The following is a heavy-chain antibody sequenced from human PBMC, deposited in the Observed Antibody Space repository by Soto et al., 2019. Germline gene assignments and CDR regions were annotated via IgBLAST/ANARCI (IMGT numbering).Heavy chain of an antibody. D-gene: IGHD3-10*01. CDR2: ISGSGGST. Sequence: EVQLLESGGGLVQPGGSLRLSCEASGFTFSSYAMSWVRQAPGKGLEWVSGISGSGGSTYYADSVKGRFTISRDNSKNTLYLQMNSLSAEDTAVYYCAKERSGSYPRNYDYWGQGTLVTVSS. CDR3: AKERSGSYPRNYDY. J-gene: IGHJ4*02. V-gene: IGHV3-23*01. CDR1: GFTFSSYA.